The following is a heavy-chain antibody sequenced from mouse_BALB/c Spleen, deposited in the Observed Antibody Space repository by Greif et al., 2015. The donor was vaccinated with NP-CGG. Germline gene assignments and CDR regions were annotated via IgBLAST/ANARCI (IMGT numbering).Heavy chain of an antibody. CDR2: INSNGGST. CDR3: ARGGNGNYGYYAMDY. D-gene: IGHD2-1*01. V-gene: IGHV5-6-3*01. J-gene: IGHJ4*01. CDR1: GFTFSSYG. Sequence: EVQGVESGGGLVQPGGSLKLSCAASGFTFSSYGMSWVRQTPDKRLELVATINSNGGSTYYPDSVKGRFTISRDNAKNTLYLQMSSLKSEDTAMYYCARGGNGNYGYYAMDYWGQGTSVTVSS.